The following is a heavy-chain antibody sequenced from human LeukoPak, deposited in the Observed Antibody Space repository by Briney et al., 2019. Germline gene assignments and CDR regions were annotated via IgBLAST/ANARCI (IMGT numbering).Heavy chain of an antibody. V-gene: IGHV3-9*01. Sequence: GGSLRLSCAASGFTFDDYAMHWVRQAPGEGLEWVSGISWNSGSIGYADSVKGRFTISRDNAKNSLYLRMNSLRAEDTALYYCAKDITYDSSGYQDYWGQGTLVTVSS. J-gene: IGHJ4*02. CDR3: AKDITYDSSGYQDY. CDR2: ISWNSGSI. CDR1: GFTFDDYA. D-gene: IGHD3-22*01.